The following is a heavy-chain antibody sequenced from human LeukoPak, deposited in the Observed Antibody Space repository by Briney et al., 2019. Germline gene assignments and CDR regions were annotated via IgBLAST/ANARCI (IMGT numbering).Heavy chain of an antibody. J-gene: IGHJ5*02. CDR2: IIPIFGTA. CDR3: ARERGEFDP. Sequence: RGASVKVSCKASGYTFTSYYMHWVRQAPGQGLEWMGGIIPIFGTANYAQKFQGRVTITTDESTSTAYMELSSLRSEDTAVYYCARERGEFDPWGQGTLVTVSS. V-gene: IGHV1-69*05. CDR1: GYTFTSYY. D-gene: IGHD3-10*01.